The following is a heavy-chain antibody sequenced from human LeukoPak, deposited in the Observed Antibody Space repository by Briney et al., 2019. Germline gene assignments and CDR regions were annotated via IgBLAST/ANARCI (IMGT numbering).Heavy chain of an antibody. CDR3: ARGSYGSGSYYLGHWFDP. CDR1: GGSISSSSYY. J-gene: IGHJ5*02. D-gene: IGHD3-10*01. Sequence: SETLSLTCTVSGGSISSSSYYWGWIRQPPGKGLEWIGSIYYSGSTYYNPSLKSRVTISVDTSKNQFSLKLSSVTAADTAVYYCARGSYGSGSYYLGHWFDPWGQGTLVTVSS. CDR2: IYYSGST. V-gene: IGHV4-39*07.